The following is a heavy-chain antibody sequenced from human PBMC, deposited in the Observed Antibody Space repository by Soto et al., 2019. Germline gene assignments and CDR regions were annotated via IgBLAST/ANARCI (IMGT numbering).Heavy chain of an antibody. CDR2: VNWDGDTT. D-gene: IGHD4-17*01. J-gene: IGHJ6*02. V-gene: IGHV3-43D*04. CDR3: AKGATVTTHYQYYGMDV. Sequence: GGSLRLSCAASGLTFDDFAMCWVRQVPGKGLEWISLVNWDGDTTFYADSVKGRFIISRDNSKNSVYLQMNSLRSEDSAMYYCAKGATVTTHYQYYGMDVWGQGTTVTVSS. CDR1: GLTFDDFA.